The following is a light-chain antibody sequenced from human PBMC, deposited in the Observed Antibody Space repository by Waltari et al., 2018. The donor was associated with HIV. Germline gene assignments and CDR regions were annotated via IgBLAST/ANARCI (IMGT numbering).Light chain of an antibody. CDR2: EVT. V-gene: IGLV2-14*01. J-gene: IGLJ2*01. CDR1: SSDVGGYNY. Sequence: QSALTQPASVSGSPGQSITISCTGSSSDVGGYNYVSWYQQHPGKAPKVMSYEVTNRHSGVSYRCAGSKAGNTASLTISGLQVEDEADYYCSSYTRTGTVVFGGGTKLTVL. CDR3: SSYTRTGTVV.